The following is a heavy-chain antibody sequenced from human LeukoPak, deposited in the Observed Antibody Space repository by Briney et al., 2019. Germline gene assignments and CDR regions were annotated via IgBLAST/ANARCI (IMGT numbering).Heavy chain of an antibody. J-gene: IGHJ4*02. D-gene: IGHD5-18*01. V-gene: IGHV4-59*01. Sequence: SETMSLTCTVSGGSMSSYYWTWIRQPPGKGLEWIGYVYSSGSTNYNPSLKSRVTISVDTSKNQFSLKLSSVTAADTAVYYCAGRHTGAFEYWGQGALVTVSS. CDR2: VYSSGST. CDR1: GGSMSSYY. CDR3: AGRHTGAFEY.